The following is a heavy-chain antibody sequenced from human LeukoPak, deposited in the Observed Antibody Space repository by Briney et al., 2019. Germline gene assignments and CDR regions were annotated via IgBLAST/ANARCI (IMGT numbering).Heavy chain of an antibody. Sequence: ASVKVSCKASGYTFSSYDFNWVRQAAGQGLEWMGWMNPNSGTTGYAQKFQGRITMTRNISINTAYMHLSSLTSDDTAVYYCTRDRSYPIWYFDLWGRGTLVTVSS. CDR2: MNPNSGTT. CDR1: GYTFSSYD. J-gene: IGHJ2*01. CDR3: TRDRSYPIWYFDL. V-gene: IGHV1-8*01.